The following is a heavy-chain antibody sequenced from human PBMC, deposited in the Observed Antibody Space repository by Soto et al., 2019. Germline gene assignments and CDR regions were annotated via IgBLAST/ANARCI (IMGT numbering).Heavy chain of an antibody. CDR3: ARGGVDYYDSSGYYSN. CDR2: IIPIFGTA. CDR1: GGTFSSYA. V-gene: IGHV1-69*01. D-gene: IGHD3-22*01. J-gene: IGHJ4*02. Sequence: QVQLVQSGAEVKKPGSSVKVSCKASGGTFSSYAISWVRQAPGQGLEWMGGIIPIFGTANYAQKFQGRVTITADESTSSAYMELSSLRSEDTAVYYCARGGVDYYDSSGYYSNWGQGTLVTVSS.